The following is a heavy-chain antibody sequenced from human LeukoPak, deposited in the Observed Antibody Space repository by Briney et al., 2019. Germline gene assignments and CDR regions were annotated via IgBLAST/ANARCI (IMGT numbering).Heavy chain of an antibody. CDR2: TYYRSKWYN. Sequence: SQTLSLTCAISGDSVSSNSAAWNWIRQSPSRGLEWLGRTYYRSKWYNDYAVSVKSQITINPDTSKNQFSLQLNSVTPEDTAVYYCARDGPHYYDSSGYLDYWGQGTLVTVSS. D-gene: IGHD3-22*01. V-gene: IGHV6-1*01. CDR1: GDSVSSNSAA. CDR3: ARDGPHYYDSSGYLDY. J-gene: IGHJ4*02.